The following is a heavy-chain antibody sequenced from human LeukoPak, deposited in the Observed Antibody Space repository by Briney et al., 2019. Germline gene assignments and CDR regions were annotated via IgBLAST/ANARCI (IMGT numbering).Heavy chain of an antibody. CDR1: GYSFTTYY. J-gene: IGHJ4*02. CDR2: IYPGDSDT. V-gene: IGHV5-51*01. CDR3: ARSRTYSTSSFYFDS. D-gene: IGHD6-6*01. Sequence: GESLKSSCKASGYSFTTYYIGWVRQMPGKGLEWMGIIYPGDSDTRYSPSFQGQVTISADKSISTAYLQWSSLKASDTAIYYCARSRTYSTSSFYFDSWGQGTLVTVSS.